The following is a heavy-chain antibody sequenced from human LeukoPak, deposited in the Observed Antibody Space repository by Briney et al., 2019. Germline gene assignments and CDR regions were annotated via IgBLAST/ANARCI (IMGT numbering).Heavy chain of an antibody. J-gene: IGHJ6*03. Sequence: ASVKVSCKASGYTFTGYYMHWVRQAPGQGLEWMGWINPNSGGANYAQKFQGRVTMTRDTSISTAYMELSRLRSDDTAVYYCARTLDEYYYYYMDVWGKGTTVTVSS. CDR1: GYTFTGYY. V-gene: IGHV1-2*02. CDR2: INPNSGGA. CDR3: ARTLDEYYYYYMDV.